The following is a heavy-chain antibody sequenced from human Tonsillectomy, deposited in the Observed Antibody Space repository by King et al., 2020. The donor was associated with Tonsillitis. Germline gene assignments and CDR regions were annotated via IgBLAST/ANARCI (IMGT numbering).Heavy chain of an antibody. CDR1: GGSFSDFY. Sequence: VQLQQWGAGLLKPSETLSLTCAVYGGSFSDFYWTWVRQPPGKGLEWIGEINHSGNTNYNPPLKSRVIISVDTSKNQVSLKLSSVTAADTAVYSCARGDYSNYVRRAFDIWGHGTMVIVSS. J-gene: IGHJ3*02. CDR3: ARGDYSNYVRRAFDI. CDR2: INHSGNT. V-gene: IGHV4-34*01. D-gene: IGHD4-11*01.